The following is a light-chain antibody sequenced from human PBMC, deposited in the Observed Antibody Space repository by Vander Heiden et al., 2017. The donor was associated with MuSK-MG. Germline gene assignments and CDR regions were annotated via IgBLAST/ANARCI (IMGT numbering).Light chain of an antibody. Sequence: QSVLTQPPSVSGAPGQRVTISGTGSSSNIGAGYDVHWYQQLPVPAPTLLIYDSSNRPSGVPDRFSGSKSGTSASLAITGLQAEDEADYYCQSYDSSLSVHVVFGGGTKLTVL. CDR1: SSNIGAGYD. J-gene: IGLJ2*01. CDR2: DSS. CDR3: QSYDSSLSVHVV. V-gene: IGLV1-40*01.